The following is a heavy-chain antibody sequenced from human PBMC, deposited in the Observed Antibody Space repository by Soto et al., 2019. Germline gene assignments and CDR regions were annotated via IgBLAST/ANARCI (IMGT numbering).Heavy chain of an antibody. Sequence: LRLSCVASGYTFDSHEMNWIRQTPGKGLEWISSISGSGTTKYADSVKGRFTISRDNAHKSIYLEMNSLRVEDTGVYYCARGGIHWGQGALVTVSS. V-gene: IGHV3-48*03. CDR3: ARGGIH. CDR2: ISGSGTT. CDR1: GYTFDSHE. D-gene: IGHD6-13*01. J-gene: IGHJ4*02.